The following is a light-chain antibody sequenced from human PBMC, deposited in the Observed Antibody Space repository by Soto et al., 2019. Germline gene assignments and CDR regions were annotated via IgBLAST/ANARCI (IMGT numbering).Light chain of an antibody. Sequence: ETVMTQSPATLSVSPGERPTLSCRASQSVYSNLAWYQQKPGQAPRLLIYDATTRATGIPARFSGSGSGTEFTLTISSLQSEDFAVYYCQQYNTWHLTFVPGTKVDIK. CDR2: DAT. J-gene: IGKJ3*01. V-gene: IGKV3-15*01. CDR3: QQYNTWHLT. CDR1: QSVYSN.